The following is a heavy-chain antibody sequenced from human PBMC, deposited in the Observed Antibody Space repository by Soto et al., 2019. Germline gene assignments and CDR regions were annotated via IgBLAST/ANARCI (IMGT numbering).Heavy chain of an antibody. D-gene: IGHD2-21*02. CDR1: GFTFCNAS. CDR3: TTLGGGNSDVYYYYYYGMDV. V-gene: IGHV3-15*07. CDR2: IKSKTDGGTT. Sequence: GGSLRLSCAASGFTFCNASMNWVGQAPGKGLEWVGRIKSKTDGGTTDYAAPVKGRFTISRDDSKNTLYLQMNSLKTEDRAVYYCTTLGGGNSDVYYYYYYGMDVWGQGTTVTVS. J-gene: IGHJ6*02.